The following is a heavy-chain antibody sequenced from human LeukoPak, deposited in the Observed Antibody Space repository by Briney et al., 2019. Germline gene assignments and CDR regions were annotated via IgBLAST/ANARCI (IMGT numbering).Heavy chain of an antibody. V-gene: IGHV3-23*01. D-gene: IGHD6-19*01. CDR2: TIASGGST. J-gene: IGHJ6*02. CDR1: GFTLSSYA. CDR3: AKGRLSGVVVAGYGMDV. Sequence: GGSLRLSCAASGFTLSSYAMSWVRQAPGKGLEWVSATIASGGSTYYADSVKGRFNISRDNSKNTLYLQTNSLRAEDTAVYYCAKGRLSGVVVAGYGMDVWGQGTTITVSS.